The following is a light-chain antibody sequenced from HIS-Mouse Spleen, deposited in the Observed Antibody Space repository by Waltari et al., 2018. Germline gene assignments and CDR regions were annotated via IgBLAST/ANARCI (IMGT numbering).Light chain of an antibody. CDR2: DAS. Sequence: EIVLTQSPATLSLSPGERATLSCRASQSVSSYLAWYQQKPGQAPRLLIYDASNRATGIPARFSGSGSGTDFTLTISSLEPEDFAVYYCQQRSNRPSGLVTFGGGTKVEIK. CDR1: QSVSSY. J-gene: IGKJ4*01. CDR3: QQRSNRPSGLVT. V-gene: IGKV3-11*01.